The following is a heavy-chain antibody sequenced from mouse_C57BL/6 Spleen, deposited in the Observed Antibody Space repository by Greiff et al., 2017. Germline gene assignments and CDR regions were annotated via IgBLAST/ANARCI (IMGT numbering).Heavy chain of an antibody. D-gene: IGHD1-1*01. Sequence: EVQRVESGGDLVKPGGSLKLSCAASGFTFSSYGMSWVSQTPDKRLEWVANISSVGSYTYYPDSVKGRFTISRDNAKNTLYLQMCSLKSEDTAMYDCARQYSSSRYWYFDVWGTGTTVTVSS. J-gene: IGHJ1*03. CDR2: ISSVGSYT. V-gene: IGHV5-6*01. CDR3: ARQYSSSRYWYFDV. CDR1: GFTFSSYG.